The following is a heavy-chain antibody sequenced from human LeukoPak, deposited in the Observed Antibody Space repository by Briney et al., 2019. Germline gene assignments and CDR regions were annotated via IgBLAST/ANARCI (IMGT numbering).Heavy chain of an antibody. J-gene: IGHJ3*02. D-gene: IGHD7-27*01. CDR2: IRANGETT. CDR1: GFTFTHYG. CDR3: GRDLNWGAFDI. Sequence: GGTLRLSCAASGFTFTHYGMNWVRQAPGKGLEWVSGIRANGETTYYADSVRGRFTISRDNSRSMVWLQMNSPTAEDTAMYYCGRDLNWGAFDIRGLGTLVTVSS. V-gene: IGHV3-23*01.